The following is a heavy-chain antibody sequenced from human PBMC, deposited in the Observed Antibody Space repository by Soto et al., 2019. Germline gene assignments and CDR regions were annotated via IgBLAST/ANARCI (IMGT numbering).Heavy chain of an antibody. CDR3: AKGDTGDGAFDI. CDR2: ISYDGSNK. Sequence: QVQLVEPGGGVVQPGRSLRLSCAASGFTFSSYGMHWVRQAPGQGLEWVAVISYDGSNKYYADSVKGRFTISRDNSKNTLYLQMNSLRAEDTAVYYCAKGDTGDGAFDIWGQGTMVTVSS. CDR1: GFTFSSYG. D-gene: IGHD7-27*01. V-gene: IGHV3-30*18. J-gene: IGHJ3*02.